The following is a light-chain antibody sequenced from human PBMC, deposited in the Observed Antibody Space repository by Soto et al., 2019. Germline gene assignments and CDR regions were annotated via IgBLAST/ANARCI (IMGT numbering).Light chain of an antibody. CDR2: QAS. J-gene: IGKJ1*01. CDR3: LQYQSYWT. Sequence: DIQMTQSPSTLSASVGDRVSITCRASQSISRQLAWYQQKPGKAPNLLIYQASNLETGVPSSFTGSGSGTEFTLTISSLQPDDLPTYYCLQYQSYWTFGPGTKVDVK. V-gene: IGKV1-5*03. CDR1: QSISRQ.